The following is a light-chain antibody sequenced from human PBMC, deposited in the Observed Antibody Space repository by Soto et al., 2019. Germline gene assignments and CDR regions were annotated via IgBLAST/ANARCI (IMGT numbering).Light chain of an antibody. V-gene: IGLV2-18*02. CDR1: ESDFASRNS. Sequence: QSALTQPPSVSGSPGQSVTISCTGSESDFASRNSVSWYQQAPGTAPKLIIFEVNNRPSGVPDRFSESKSGNTASLTISGLRPEDEADYYCSSYISSITSHVFGTGTKLTVL. J-gene: IGLJ1*01. CDR3: SSYISSITSHV. CDR2: EVN.